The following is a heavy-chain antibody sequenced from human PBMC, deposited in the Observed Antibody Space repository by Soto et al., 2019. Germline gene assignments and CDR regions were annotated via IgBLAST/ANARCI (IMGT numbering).Heavy chain of an antibody. CDR3: ARHHPEFDY. J-gene: IGHJ4*02. CDR1: EFTFSNYE. CDR2: ISYSGSTI. Sequence: GSLRLSCVGSEFTFSNYEMSWVRQAPGKGLEWVSYISYSGSTIYYADTVKGRFTISRDNAEKSLYLQMDSLRAEDTAVYYCARHHPEFDYWGLGTLVTVSS. V-gene: IGHV3-48*03.